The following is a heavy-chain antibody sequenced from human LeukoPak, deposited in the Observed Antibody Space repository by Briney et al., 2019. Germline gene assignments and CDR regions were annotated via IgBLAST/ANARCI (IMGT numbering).Heavy chain of an antibody. Sequence: PSETLSLTCTVSGGSISSSSYYWGWIRQPPGKGLEWIGSISYSGSTYNNPSLKSRATISVDTPKNHFSLTLSSVTAADTAVYYCARLGRSMVRGVSGDYWGQGTLVTVSS. D-gene: IGHD3-10*01. CDR2: ISYSGST. CDR1: GGSISSSSYY. J-gene: IGHJ4*02. V-gene: IGHV4-39*01. CDR3: ARLGRSMVRGVSGDY.